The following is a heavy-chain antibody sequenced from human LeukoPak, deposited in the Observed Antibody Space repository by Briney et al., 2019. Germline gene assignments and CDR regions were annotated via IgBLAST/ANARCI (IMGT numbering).Heavy chain of an antibody. CDR1: GESFSAYY. V-gene: IGHV4-34*01. CDR2: INHRGDT. Sequence: SETLSLACAVYGESFSAYYWSWIRQSPGKGLEWIAEINHRGDTNYNPSVKSRVTISIDTSKNQFPLKVRSLTAADTAAYYCARGPTISETGYFDFWGQGTLVTVSS. J-gene: IGHJ4*03. D-gene: IGHD1-1*01. CDR3: ARGPTISETGYFDF.